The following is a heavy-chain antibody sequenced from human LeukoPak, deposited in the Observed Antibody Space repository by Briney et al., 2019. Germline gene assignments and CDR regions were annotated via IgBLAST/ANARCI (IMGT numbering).Heavy chain of an antibody. J-gene: IGHJ4*02. CDR2: IRGSGDNT. CDR1: GLPFSSNA. Sequence: PGGSLTLSCAPSGLPFSSNAMSWLRQGPGKRVEWVSAIRGSGDNTYYGDCVKGAFTISRDNSKNTVYLKVNSLRAEDTAVDHCAFQGGLVPAAMPARSPLYVTGWGQGTLVTVSA. CDR3: AFQGGLVPAAMPARSPLYVTG. V-gene: IGHV3-23*01. D-gene: IGHD2-2*01.